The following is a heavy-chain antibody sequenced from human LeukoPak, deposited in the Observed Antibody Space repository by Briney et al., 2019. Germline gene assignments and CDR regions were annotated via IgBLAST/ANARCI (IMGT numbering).Heavy chain of an antibody. D-gene: IGHD3-22*01. Sequence: SETLSLTCTVSGGSISSYYWSWIRQPPGEGLEWIGYIYYSGSTNYNPSLKSRVTISVDTSKNQFSLKLSSVTAADTAVYYCASGYDSSGPNAFDIWGQGTMVTVSS. J-gene: IGHJ3*02. V-gene: IGHV4-59*08. CDR2: IYYSGST. CDR1: GGSISSYY. CDR3: ASGYDSSGPNAFDI.